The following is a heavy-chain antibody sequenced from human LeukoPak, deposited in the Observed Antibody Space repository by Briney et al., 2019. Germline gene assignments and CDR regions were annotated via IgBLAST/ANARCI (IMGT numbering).Heavy chain of an antibody. CDR1: GFSVTSNY. J-gene: IGHJ4*02. CDR2: IYGGGST. CDR3: ARGGSGWFFDY. D-gene: IGHD6-19*01. Sequence: PGGSLRLSCAASGFSVTSNYMTWVRQAPGKGLEWVSVIYGGGSTYYADSVKGRFTISRHNSENTLYLQMNSLRAEDTAVYYCARGGSGWFFDYWGQGTPVTVSS. V-gene: IGHV3-53*04.